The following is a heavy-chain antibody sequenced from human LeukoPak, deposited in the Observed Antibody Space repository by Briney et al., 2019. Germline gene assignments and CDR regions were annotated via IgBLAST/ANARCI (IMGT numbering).Heavy chain of an antibody. D-gene: IGHD3-10*01. V-gene: IGHV1-18*01. Sequence: GASVKVSCKASGYTFTSYGISWVRQPPGQGLEWMGWISAYNGNTNYAQKLQGRVTMTTDTSTSTAYMELRSLRSDDTAVYYCARTRGLLWFGELDHWFDPWGQGTLVTVSS. CDR3: ARTRGLLWFGELDHWFDP. CDR2: ISAYNGNT. CDR1: GYTFTSYG. J-gene: IGHJ5*02.